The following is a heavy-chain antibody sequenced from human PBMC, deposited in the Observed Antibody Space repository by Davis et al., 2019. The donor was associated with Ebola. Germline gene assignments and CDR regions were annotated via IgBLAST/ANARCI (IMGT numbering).Heavy chain of an antibody. CDR2: MNPNSGNT. CDR3: ARERAGTRFDP. Sequence: ASVLVSCNASGYTFTNYDVHWVRQGTAPGLEWMGWMNPNSGNTYYAQKFQGRVTLTRNTSTNTAYMELSGLTSEDTAVYYCARERAGTRFDPWGQGTLVTVSS. D-gene: IGHD1-14*01. CDR1: GYTFTNYD. J-gene: IGHJ5*02. V-gene: IGHV1-8*01.